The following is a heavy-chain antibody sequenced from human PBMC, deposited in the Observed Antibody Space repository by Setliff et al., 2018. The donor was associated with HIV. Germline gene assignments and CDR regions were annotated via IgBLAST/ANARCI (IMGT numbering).Heavy chain of an antibody. CDR3: ARRRVVARVFDY. CDR2: IDHRGET. J-gene: IGHJ4*02. V-gene: IGHV4-34*01. CDR1: GESFNNYY. Sequence: SETLSLTCAVYGESFNNYYWSWIRQSPVKGLEWIGEIDHRGETNYNPSLKSRVILSVDTSKNQFSLSLSSLTAADTALYYCARRRVVARVFDYWGQGTLVTVPS. D-gene: IGHD2-15*01.